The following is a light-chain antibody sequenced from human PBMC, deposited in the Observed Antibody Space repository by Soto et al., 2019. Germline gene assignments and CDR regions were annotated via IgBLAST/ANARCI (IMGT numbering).Light chain of an antibody. CDR1: QSISSW. J-gene: IGKJ1*01. CDR2: KAS. CDR3: QQYNSYSQT. Sequence: DIQMTQSPSTLSASVGDRVTITCRASQSISSWLAWYQQKPGKAPKLLIYKASSLESGVPSRFSGSGSGTEFTLTISSLQPDDFETYYCQQYNSYSQTVGQGPNVDI. V-gene: IGKV1-5*03.